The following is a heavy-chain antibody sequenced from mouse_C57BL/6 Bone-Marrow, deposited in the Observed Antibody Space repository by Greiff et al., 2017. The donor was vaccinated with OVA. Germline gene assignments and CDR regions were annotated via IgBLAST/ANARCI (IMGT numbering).Heavy chain of an antibody. D-gene: IGHD4-1*01. CDR2: IDPETGGT. J-gene: IGHJ2*01. CDR3: TRRGLGHGY. V-gene: IGHV1-15*01. Sequence: VQLQQSGAELVRPGASVTLSCKASGYTFTDYEMHWVKQTPVHGLEWIGAIDPETGGTAYNQKFKGKAILTADKSSSTAYMELRSLTSEDSAVYYCTRRGLGHGYWGQGTTLTVSS. CDR1: GYTFTDYE.